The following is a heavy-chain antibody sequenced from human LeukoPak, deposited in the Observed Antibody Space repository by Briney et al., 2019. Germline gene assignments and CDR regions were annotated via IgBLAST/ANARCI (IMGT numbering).Heavy chain of an antibody. J-gene: IGHJ6*03. Sequence: PGRSLRLSCAASGFTVSTNYMSWVRQAPGKGLEWVSVIYSVGSTYYADSVKGPFTITRDNSTTTLYLKMNSLKAQDTAVYYCATGTTVTTGYPPPAYNYYYMAVWGKGTTVTVSS. V-gene: IGHV3-66*02. D-gene: IGHD4-11*01. CDR1: GFTVSTNY. CDR2: IYSVGST. CDR3: ATGTTVTTGYPPPAYNYYYMAV.